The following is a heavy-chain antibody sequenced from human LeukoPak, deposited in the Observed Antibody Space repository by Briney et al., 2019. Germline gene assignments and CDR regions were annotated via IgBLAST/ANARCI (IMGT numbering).Heavy chain of an antibody. V-gene: IGHV3-11*01. CDR1: GFTFSDYY. J-gene: IGHJ4*02. CDR3: ARGEGTMIVVVTPFDY. Sequence: GGSLRLSCAASGFTFSDYYMSWIRQAPGKGLEWVSYISSSGSTIYYADSVKGRLTISRDNAKNSLYLQMNSLRAEDTAVYYCARGEGTMIVVVTPFDYWGQGTLVTVSS. CDR2: ISSSGSTI. D-gene: IGHD3-22*01.